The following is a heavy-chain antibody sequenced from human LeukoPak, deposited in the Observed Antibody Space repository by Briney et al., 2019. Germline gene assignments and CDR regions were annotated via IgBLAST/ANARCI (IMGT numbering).Heavy chain of an antibody. CDR2: ISSSSSYI. CDR1: GFTFSSYS. V-gene: IGHV3-21*04. CDR3: AKDLMGTIGWYTDY. D-gene: IGHD6-19*01. J-gene: IGHJ4*02. Sequence: PGGSLRLSCAASGFTFSSYSMNWVRQAPGKGLEWVSSISSSSSYIYYADSVKGRFTISRDNAKNSLYLQMNSLRAEDTAVYYCAKDLMGTIGWYTDYWGQGTLVTVSS.